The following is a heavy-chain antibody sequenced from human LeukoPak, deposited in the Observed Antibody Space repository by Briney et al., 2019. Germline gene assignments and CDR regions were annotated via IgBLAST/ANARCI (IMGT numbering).Heavy chain of an antibody. CDR2: INPNSGGT. CDR1: GYTFTGYY. J-gene: IGHJ4*02. Sequence: ASVKVSCKASGYTFTGYYMHWVRQAPGQGLEWMGWINPNSGGTNYAQKFQGSVTMTRDTSISTAHMELSRLRSDDTALYYCAREYCSGGRCHQAFDYWGQGTLVTVSS. CDR3: AREYCSGGRCHQAFDY. D-gene: IGHD2-15*01. V-gene: IGHV1-2*02.